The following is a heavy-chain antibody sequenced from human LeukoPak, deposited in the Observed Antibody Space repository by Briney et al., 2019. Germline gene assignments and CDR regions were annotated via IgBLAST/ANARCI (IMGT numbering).Heavy chain of an antibody. CDR2: TYYSGST. CDR3: ARPYYYDSRIDP. J-gene: IGHJ5*02. V-gene: IGHV4-30-4*01. Sequence: SQTLSLTCTVSGGSISSGDYYWSWIRQPPGKGLGWIGYTYYSGSTYYNPSLKSRATISVDTSKNQFSLKLTSVTAADTAVYYCARPYYYDSRIDPWGQGTLVTVSS. CDR1: GGSISSGDYY. D-gene: IGHD3-22*01.